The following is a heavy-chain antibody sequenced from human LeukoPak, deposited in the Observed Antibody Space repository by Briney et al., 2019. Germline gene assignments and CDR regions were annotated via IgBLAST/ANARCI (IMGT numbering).Heavy chain of an antibody. CDR3: ARGTSYDDSSGYYLDY. J-gene: IGHJ4*02. CDR2: ISFDGSDA. Sequence: GGSLRLSCAASGFTFSGFWMHWVRQAPGKGLVWVSCISFDGSDATYADSVKGRFTISRDNSKNTLYLQMNSLRAEDTAVYYCARGTSYDDSSGYYLDYWGQGTLVTVSS. D-gene: IGHD3-22*01. CDR1: GFTFSGFW. V-gene: IGHV3-74*01.